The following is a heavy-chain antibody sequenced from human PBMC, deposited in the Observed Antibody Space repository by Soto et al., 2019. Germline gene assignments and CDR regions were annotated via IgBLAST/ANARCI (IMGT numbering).Heavy chain of an antibody. CDR3: ATGRLLFHY. V-gene: IGHV4-30-2*01. J-gene: IGHJ4*02. D-gene: IGHD2-21*02. CDR2: IYHSGST. Sequence: SETLSLTCAVSGVSISSGGYSWSWIREPPGKGLEWIGYIYHSGSTYYNPSLKNRVTISVDRSKNQFSLKLSSVTAADTAVYYCATGRLLFHYWGQGTLVTVSS. CDR1: GVSISSGGYS.